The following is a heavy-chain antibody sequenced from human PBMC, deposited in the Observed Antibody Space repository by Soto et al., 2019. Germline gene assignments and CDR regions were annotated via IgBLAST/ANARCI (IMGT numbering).Heavy chain of an antibody. CDR2: IYYSGST. D-gene: IGHD4-17*01. V-gene: IGHV4-61*01. CDR3: ASTVTTVYAFDI. J-gene: IGHJ3*02. CDR1: GGSVSSGSYY. Sequence: PSETLSLTCTVSGGSVSSGSYYWSWIRQPPGKGLEWIGYIYYSGSTNYNPSLKSRVTISVDTSKNQFSLKLSSVTAADTAVYYCASTVTTVYAFDIWGQGTMVTVSS.